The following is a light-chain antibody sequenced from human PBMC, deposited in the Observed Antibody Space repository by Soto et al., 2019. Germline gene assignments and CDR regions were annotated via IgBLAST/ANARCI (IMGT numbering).Light chain of an antibody. CDR3: SSYAGSNMVV. V-gene: IGLV2-8*01. CDR2: EVS. Sequence: QSALTQPHSASGSPGQSVTISCTGTSSDVGGYNYVSWYQQHPGKAPKLMIYEVSTRPSGVPDRFSGSKSGNTASLTVSGLQAEDEADYYCSSYAGSNMVVFGGGTKLTVL. CDR1: SSDVGGYNY. J-gene: IGLJ2*01.